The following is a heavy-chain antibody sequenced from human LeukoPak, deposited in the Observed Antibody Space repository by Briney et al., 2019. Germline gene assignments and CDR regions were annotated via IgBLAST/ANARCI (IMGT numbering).Heavy chain of an antibody. D-gene: IGHD1-26*01. CDR1: GGSISSYY. CDR2: IYYSGST. CDR3: AIEEGATKALDY. Sequence: PSETLSLTCTVSGGSISSYYWSWIRQPPGKGLEWIGYIYYSGSTNYNPSLKSRVTISVDTSKNQFSLKLSSVTAAETAVYYCAIEEGATKALDYWGQGTLVTVSS. V-gene: IGHV4-59*01. J-gene: IGHJ4*02.